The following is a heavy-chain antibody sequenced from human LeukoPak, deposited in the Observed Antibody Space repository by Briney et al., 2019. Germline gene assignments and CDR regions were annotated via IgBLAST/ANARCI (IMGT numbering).Heavy chain of an antibody. D-gene: IGHD3-22*01. Sequence: GGSLRLSCAGSGFTFSSYALSWVRQAPGKGLEWVSIFSGSGGAGTYYADSVKGRFTVSRDNSRNTLYLPMNSLRAEDTAVYYCAKVGPGYDRSGYYDNWGQGTLVTVSS. CDR3: AKVGPGYDRSGYYDN. V-gene: IGHV3-23*01. J-gene: IGHJ4*02. CDR1: GFTFSSYA. CDR2: FSGSGGAGT.